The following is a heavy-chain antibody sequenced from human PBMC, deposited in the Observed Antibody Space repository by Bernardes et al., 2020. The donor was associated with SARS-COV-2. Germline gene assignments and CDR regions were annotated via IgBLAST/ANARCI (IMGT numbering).Heavy chain of an antibody. V-gene: IGHV4-59*01. CDR1: GGSISSYY. Sequence: SETLSLTCTVSGGSISSYYWSWIRQPPGKGLEWIGYIYYSGSTNYNPSLKSRVTISVDTSKNQFSLKLSSVTAADTAVYYCARDSHIAAAGTDYYYGMDVWGQGTTVTVSS. J-gene: IGHJ6*02. CDR2: IYYSGST. CDR3: ARDSHIAAAGTDYYYGMDV. D-gene: IGHD6-13*01.